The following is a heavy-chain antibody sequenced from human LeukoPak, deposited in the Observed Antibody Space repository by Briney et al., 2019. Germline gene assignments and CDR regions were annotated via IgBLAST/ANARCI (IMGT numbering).Heavy chain of an antibody. CDR3: ARRPCSGGSCYFRTDAFDI. CDR2: INHSGST. Sequence: PSETLSLTCAVYGGSFSGYYWGWLRQPPGKGLEWIGEINHSGSTNYNPSLKSRVTISVDTFKNQFSLKLSSVTAADTAVYYCARRPCSGGSCYFRTDAFDIWGQGTMVTVSS. J-gene: IGHJ3*02. D-gene: IGHD2-15*01. CDR1: GGSFSGYY. V-gene: IGHV4-34*01.